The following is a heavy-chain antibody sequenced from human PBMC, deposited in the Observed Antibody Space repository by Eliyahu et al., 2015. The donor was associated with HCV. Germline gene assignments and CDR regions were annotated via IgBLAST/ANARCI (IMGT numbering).Heavy chain of an antibody. CDR3: ARGDRSPEQWLERYYYYYYGMDV. CDR2: ISSSSSYI. D-gene: IGHD6-19*01. CDR1: GFTFSXYS. Sequence: EVQLVESGGGLVKPGGSLRLSCAASGFTFSXYSMNWVRQAPGKGLEWVSSISSSSSYIYYADSVKGRFTISRDNAKNSLYLQMNSLRAEDTAVYYCARGDRSPEQWLERYYYYYYGMDVWGQGTTVTVSS. V-gene: IGHV3-21*01. J-gene: IGHJ6*02.